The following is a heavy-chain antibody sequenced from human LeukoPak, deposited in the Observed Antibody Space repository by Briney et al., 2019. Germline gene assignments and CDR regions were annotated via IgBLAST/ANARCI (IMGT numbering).Heavy chain of an antibody. J-gene: IGHJ6*02. CDR2: INHSGST. V-gene: IGHV4-34*01. Sequence: SETLSLTCAVYGGSFSGYYWSWIRQPPGKGLEWIGEINHSGSTNYNPSLKSRVTISVDTSKNQFSLKLSSVTAADTAAYYCATATVTTPYYYGMDVWGQGTTVTVSS. D-gene: IGHD4-17*01. CDR3: ATATVTTPYYYGMDV. CDR1: GGSFSGYY.